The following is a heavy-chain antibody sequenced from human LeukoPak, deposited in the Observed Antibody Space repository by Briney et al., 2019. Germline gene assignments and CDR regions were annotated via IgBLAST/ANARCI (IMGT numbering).Heavy chain of an antibody. V-gene: IGHV3-20*04. CDR1: GFTLDDYG. CDR3: ARDLSRGYYDSSGW. J-gene: IGHJ4*02. CDR2: INWNGGRT. D-gene: IGHD3-22*01. Sequence: GGSLRLSCAASGFTLDDYGMSWVRQVPGKGLEWVSGINWNGGRTGYADSVRGRFTISRDNAKNSLYLQMNSLRAEDTAVYYCARDLSRGYYDSSGWWGQGTLVTVSS.